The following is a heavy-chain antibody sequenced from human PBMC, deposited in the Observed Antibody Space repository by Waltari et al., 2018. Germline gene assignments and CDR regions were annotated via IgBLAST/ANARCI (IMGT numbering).Heavy chain of an antibody. CDR2: IYHSGGT. V-gene: IGHV4-38-2*01. J-gene: IGHJ5*02. CDR3: ARYCSGGSCYNWFDP. D-gene: IGHD2-15*01. CDR1: GYSISSGYY. Sequence: QVQLQESGPGLVKPSETLSLTCAVSGYSISSGYYWGWIRQPPGKGLEWIGSIYHSGGTYYNPALKSRVTITVDTSKNQFSLNLSSVTAADTAVYYCARYCSGGSCYNWFDPWGQGTLVTVSS.